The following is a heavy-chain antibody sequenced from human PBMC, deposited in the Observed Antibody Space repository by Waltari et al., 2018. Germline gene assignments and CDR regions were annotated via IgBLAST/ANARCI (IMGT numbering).Heavy chain of an antibody. CDR2: IYTSGST. J-gene: IGHJ4*02. V-gene: IGHV4-4*07. CDR3: ARDRGFLEWLLPYFDY. D-gene: IGHD3-3*01. Sequence: QVQLQESGPGLVKPSETLSLTCTVSGGSISSYYWSWIRQPAGKGLEWIGRIYTSGSTNSNPSLERRVAISVDTSKNQFSLKLSSGTAADTAVYYCARDRGFLEWLLPYFDYWGQGTLVTVSS. CDR1: GGSISSYY.